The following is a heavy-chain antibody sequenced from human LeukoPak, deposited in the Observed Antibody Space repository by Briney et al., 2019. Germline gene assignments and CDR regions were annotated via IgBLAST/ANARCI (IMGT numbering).Heavy chain of an antibody. J-gene: IGHJ3*02. Sequence: PSETLSLTCSVSDGSITTYYWTWIRQTPGKGLEWIGYIYHSGSTTYNPSLESRVTISVDTSKNQFSLKLSSVAAADTAVYYCVRRGQYSGYDLDAFDIWGQGTMVTVSS. CDR1: DGSITTYY. CDR2: IYHSGST. CDR3: VRRGQYSGYDLDAFDI. V-gene: IGHV4-59*12. D-gene: IGHD5-12*01.